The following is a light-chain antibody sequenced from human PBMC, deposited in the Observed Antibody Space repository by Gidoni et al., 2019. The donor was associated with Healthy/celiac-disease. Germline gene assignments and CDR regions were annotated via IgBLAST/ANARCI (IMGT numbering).Light chain of an antibody. V-gene: IGKV4-1*01. CDR3: QQYYSTPLT. J-gene: IGKJ3*01. CDR2: WAS. CDR1: QSVLYSSNNKNY. Sequence: DIVMTQSPDSLAVSLGEGATINCKSSQSVLYSSNNKNYLAWYQQKPGQPPKLLIDWASTRESGVPDRFSGSGSGTDFTLTISSLQAEDVAVYYCQQYYSTPLTFGPGTKVDIK.